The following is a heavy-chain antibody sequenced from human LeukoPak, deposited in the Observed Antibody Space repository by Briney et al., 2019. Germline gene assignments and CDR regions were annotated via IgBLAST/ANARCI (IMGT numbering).Heavy chain of an antibody. CDR2: INHSGST. J-gene: IGHJ4*02. CDR1: GGSFSGYY. CDR3: ARGYGTSDY. V-gene: IGHV4-34*01. Sequence: SETLSLTCAVYGGSFSGYYWSWIRQPPGKGLEWVGEINHSGSTNYNPSLKSRVTISVDTSKNQFSLKLSSVTAADTAVYYCARGYGTSDYWGQGTLVTVSS. D-gene: IGHD4-17*01.